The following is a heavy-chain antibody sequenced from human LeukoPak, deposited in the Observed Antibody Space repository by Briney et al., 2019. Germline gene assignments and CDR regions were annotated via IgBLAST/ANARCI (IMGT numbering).Heavy chain of an antibody. CDR1: GGTFSSYA. J-gene: IGHJ6*03. V-gene: IGHV1-69*01. CDR2: IIPIFGTA. D-gene: IGHD3-10*01. CDR3: ARVNKAYYGSGSYYSLYYYMDV. Sequence: SVKVSCKASGGTFSSYAISWVRQAPGQGLEWMGGIIPIFGTANYAQKFQGRVTITADESTSTAYMELSRLRSEDTAVYYCARVNKAYYGSGSYYSLYYYMDVWGKGTTVTVSS.